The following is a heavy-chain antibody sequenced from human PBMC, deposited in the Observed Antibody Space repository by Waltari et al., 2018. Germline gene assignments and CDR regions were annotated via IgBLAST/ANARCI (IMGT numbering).Heavy chain of an antibody. CDR1: GFSFGDSA. V-gene: IGHV3-23*01. J-gene: IGHJ4*02. CDR2: ISATSVGT. CDR3: AREGRIDCYFYYFDH. Sequence: EVQLLESGGDLVQPGGSLRLSCVASGFSFGDSAMIWVRQAPGSGPQWFSFISATSVGTSSPYSVKCRFTVSRDNSKNTMWLQMDGLTAEDTAVYFCAREGRIDCYFYYFDHWGPGTLVSVSS. D-gene: IGHD2-21*01.